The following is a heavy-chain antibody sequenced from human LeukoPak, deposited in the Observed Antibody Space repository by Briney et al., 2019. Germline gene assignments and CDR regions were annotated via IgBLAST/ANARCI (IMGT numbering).Heavy chain of an antibody. CDR2: INPNSGGT. V-gene: IGHV1-2*02. CDR3: ARPVVVAATRIPFDY. Sequence: GASVKVSCKASGYTFTGYYMHWVRQAPGQGLEWMGWINPNSGGTNYAQKFQGRVTMTRDTSISTAYMELSRLRSDDTAVYYCARPVVVAATRIPFDYWGQGTLVTVSS. CDR1: GYTFTGYY. D-gene: IGHD2-15*01. J-gene: IGHJ4*02.